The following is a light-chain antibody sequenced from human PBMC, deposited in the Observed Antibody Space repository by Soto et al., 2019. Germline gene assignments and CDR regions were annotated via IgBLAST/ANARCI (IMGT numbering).Light chain of an antibody. CDR1: SGHSSYA. CDR2: LNSDGSH. CDR3: QTWGPGFYF. Sequence: QLVLTQSPSASASLGASVKLTCTLSSGHSSYAIAWHQQQPEKGPRYLMNLNSDGSHTKGDGIPDRFSGSSSGAERYLTISSLQSEDEADYYCQTWGPGFYFFGTGTKLTVL. J-gene: IGLJ1*01. V-gene: IGLV4-69*01.